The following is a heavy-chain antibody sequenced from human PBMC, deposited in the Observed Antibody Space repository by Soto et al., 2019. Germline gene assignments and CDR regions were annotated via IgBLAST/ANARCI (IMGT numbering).Heavy chain of an antibody. J-gene: IGHJ5*02. CDR2: ISSSSSYI. CDR3: ARDGEYQLISWFDP. Sequence: GGSLRLSCAASGFTFSSYSMNWVRQAPGKGLEWVSSISSSSSYIYYADSVKGRFTISRDNAKNSLYLQMNSLRAEDTAVYYCARDGEYQLISWFDPWGQGTLVTVSS. D-gene: IGHD2-2*01. CDR1: GFTFSSYS. V-gene: IGHV3-21*01.